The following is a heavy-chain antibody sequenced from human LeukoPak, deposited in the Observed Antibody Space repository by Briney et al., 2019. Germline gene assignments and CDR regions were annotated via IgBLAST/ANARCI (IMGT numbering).Heavy chain of an antibody. CDR1: GFTFSSYW. CDR3: ARRLQFVSGGEPRAFDI. Sequence: GGSLRLSCAASGFTFSSYWMSWVRQAPGKGLEWVGIIYPGDSDTRYSPSFQGQVTISADKSISTAYLQWSSLKASDTAMYYCARRLQFVSGGEPRAFDIWGQGTMVTVSS. D-gene: IGHD1-26*01. CDR2: IYPGDSDT. V-gene: IGHV5-51*01. J-gene: IGHJ3*02.